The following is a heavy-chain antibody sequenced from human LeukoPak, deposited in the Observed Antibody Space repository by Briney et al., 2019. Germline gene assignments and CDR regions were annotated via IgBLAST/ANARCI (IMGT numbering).Heavy chain of an antibody. J-gene: IGHJ2*01. Sequence: PSETLSLTCTVSGGSISSYYWSWIRQPPGKGLEWIGYIYYSGSTNYNPSLKSRVTISVDTSKNQFSLQLNSVTPEDTAVYYCGRWDHDSGCFDLWGRGTLVTVSS. CDR3: GRWDHDSGCFDL. D-gene: IGHD1-26*01. CDR1: GGSISSYY. CDR2: IYYSGST. V-gene: IGHV4-59*12.